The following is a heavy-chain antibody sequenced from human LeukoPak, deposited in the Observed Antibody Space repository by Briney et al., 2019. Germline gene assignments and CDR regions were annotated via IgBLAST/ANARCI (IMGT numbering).Heavy chain of an antibody. Sequence: PGGSLRLSCAASGFTFSSYAMSWVRQAPGKGLEWVSAISGSGGSTYYADSVKGRFTISRDNSKNTLYLQMSSLRAEDTAVYYCAKDLDPYYYDSSGYYSGFDYWGQGTLVTVSS. V-gene: IGHV3-23*01. CDR3: AKDLDPYYYDSSGYYSGFDY. CDR1: GFTFSSYA. CDR2: ISGSGGST. D-gene: IGHD3-22*01. J-gene: IGHJ4*02.